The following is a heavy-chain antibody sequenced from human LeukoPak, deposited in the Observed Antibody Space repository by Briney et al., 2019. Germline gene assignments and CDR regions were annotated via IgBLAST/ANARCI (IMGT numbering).Heavy chain of an antibody. CDR2: INPSGGST. CDR3: ARDKRTIRDYGDYVSLDY. J-gene: IGHJ4*02. CDR1: GYTFTSYY. D-gene: IGHD4-17*01. V-gene: IGHV1-46*01. Sequence: VASVKVSCKASGYTFTSYYMHWVRQAPGQGLEWMGIINPSGGSTSYAQKFQGGVTMTRDTSTSTVYMELSSLRSEDTAVYYCARDKRTIRDYGDYVSLDYWGQGTLVTVSS.